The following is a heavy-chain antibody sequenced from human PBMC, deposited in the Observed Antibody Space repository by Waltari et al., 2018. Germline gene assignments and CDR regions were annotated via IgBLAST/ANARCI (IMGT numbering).Heavy chain of an antibody. CDR2: TYYRSKWYN. J-gene: IGHJ4*02. CDR1: GYSVSSNSAA. V-gene: IGHV6-1*01. D-gene: IGHD3-22*01. CDR3: AREGVYYDSSGYYRFDY. Sequence: QVQLQQSGPGLVKPSQTLSLTCAISGYSVSSNSAAWNWRRQSPSRGLEWLGRTYYRSKWYNDYAVSVKSRITINPDTSKNQFSLQLNSVTPEDTAVYYCAREGVYYDSSGYYRFDYWGQGTLVTVSS.